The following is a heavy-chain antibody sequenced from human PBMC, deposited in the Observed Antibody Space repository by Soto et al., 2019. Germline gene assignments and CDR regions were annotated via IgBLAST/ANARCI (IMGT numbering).Heavy chain of an antibody. CDR2: IIPIFGTA. CDR3: ARAKSSSPNYYYYGMDV. V-gene: IGHV1-69*05. J-gene: IGHJ6*02. Sequence: QVQLVQSGAEVKKPGSSVKVSCKASGGTFSSYAISWVRHAPGQGLEWMGGIIPIFGTANYAQKFQGRVTITPDESTSTAYMELSSLRSEDTAVYYCARAKSSSPNYYYYGMDVWGQGTTVTVSS. D-gene: IGHD6-6*01. CDR1: GGTFSSYA.